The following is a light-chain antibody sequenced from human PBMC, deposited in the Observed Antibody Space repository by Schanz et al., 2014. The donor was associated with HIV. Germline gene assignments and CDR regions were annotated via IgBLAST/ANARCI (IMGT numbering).Light chain of an antibody. CDR3: QQRSNWPPVMYT. V-gene: IGKV3-11*01. CDR2: AAS. J-gene: IGKJ2*01. CDR1: QSVSNS. Sequence: EIVLTQSPGTLSLSPGERATLSCRASQSVSNSLAWYQQKPGQTPRLLIYAASTRATGIPVRFSGTGSGTDFTLTINSLEPEDFAVYYCQQRSNWPPVMYTFGPGTRLEIK.